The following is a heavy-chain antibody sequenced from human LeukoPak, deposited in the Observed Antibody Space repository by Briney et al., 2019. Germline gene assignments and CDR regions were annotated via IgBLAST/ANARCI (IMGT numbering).Heavy chain of an antibody. CDR1: VASMSSYY. CDR2: IHYSGNT. Sequence: SETLSLTCTVSVASMSSYYWSWIRQPPGKGLEWIAYIHYSGNTNSSPSLKSRVTIPLNTSKNQFSLTLNSVTATDTAVYYCARHNEIEAAGTFFDSWGQGTLVTVSS. CDR3: ARHNEIEAAGTFFDS. V-gene: IGHV4-59*08. D-gene: IGHD6-13*01. J-gene: IGHJ4*02.